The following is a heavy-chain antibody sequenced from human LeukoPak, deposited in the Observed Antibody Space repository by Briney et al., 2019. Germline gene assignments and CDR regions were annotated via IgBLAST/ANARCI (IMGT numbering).Heavy chain of an antibody. CDR2: ISGSGSST. Sequence: GGSLRLSCAASGFTFNNYGMSWVRQAPGKGLEWFSSISGSGSSTFYADSVKGRFTISRDNSKNTLYLQMNSLRAEDTAVYYCARHTAGTKAPDYWGQGTLVTVSS. CDR1: GFTFNNYG. CDR3: ARHTAGTKAPDY. V-gene: IGHV3-23*01. J-gene: IGHJ4*02. D-gene: IGHD1-1*01.